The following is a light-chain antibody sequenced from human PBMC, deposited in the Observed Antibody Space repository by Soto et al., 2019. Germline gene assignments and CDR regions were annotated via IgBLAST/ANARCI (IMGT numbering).Light chain of an antibody. V-gene: IGKV3-20*01. CDR2: GAS. J-gene: IGKJ4*01. CDR3: YQYDSSPLT. Sequence: EIVLTQSPGTLSLSPGERATLSCRASQSVSSSYLAWYQQKPGQAPRLLLYGASSRANGIPDRLSGSWSGGDFSLTISRMEPEDFVVYYFYQYDSSPLTFGGGTKVEIK. CDR1: QSVSSSY.